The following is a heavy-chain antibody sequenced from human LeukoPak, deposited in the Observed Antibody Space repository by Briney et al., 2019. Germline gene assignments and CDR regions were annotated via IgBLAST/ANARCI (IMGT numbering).Heavy chain of an antibody. CDR2: MCGTAGCT. CDR3: ARGLYCSSSNCYLYFYFDS. D-gene: IGHD2-2*01. CDR1: GFTFYMYA. V-gene: IGHV3-20*04. J-gene: IGHJ4*02. Sequence: PGGSLRLSCQASGFTFYMYAMSWVRQAPGKGLEWVASMCGTAGCTFYPDSVKGRFTIARDNAKNSLYLEMNSLRAEDTALYYCARGLYCSSSNCYLYFYFDSWGQGTLVTVSS.